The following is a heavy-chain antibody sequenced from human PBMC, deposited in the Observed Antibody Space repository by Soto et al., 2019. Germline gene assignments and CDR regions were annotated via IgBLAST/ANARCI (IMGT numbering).Heavy chain of an antibody. J-gene: IGHJ4*02. V-gene: IGHV3-33*01. D-gene: IGHD2-2*01. CDR1: GFTFSSYT. CDR2: IWYDGGNK. CDR3: ARDPGGYCSSTSCYATKSDS. Sequence: GGSLRLSCAASGFTFSSYTMHWVRQAPGKGLQWLAVIWYDGGNKFYADSVKGRFTISRDNSKNTLYLQMNSLRAEDTAVYYCARDPGGYCSSTSCYATKSDSWGQGTLVTVS.